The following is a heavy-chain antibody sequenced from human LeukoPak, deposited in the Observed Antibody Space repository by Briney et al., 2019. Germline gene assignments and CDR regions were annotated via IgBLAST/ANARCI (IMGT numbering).Heavy chain of an antibody. J-gene: IGHJ4*02. CDR1: GFTFGDYA. CDR3: TRDQGITFGGVIVPFDY. V-gene: IGHV3-49*04. CDR2: IRSKAYGGTT. D-gene: IGHD3-16*02. Sequence: PGGSLRLSCTASGFTFGDYAMSWVRQAPGKGLEWVGFIRSKAYGGTTEYAASVKGRFTISRDDSKSIAYLQMNSLKTEDTAVYYCTRDQGITFGGVIVPFDYWGQGTLVTVSS.